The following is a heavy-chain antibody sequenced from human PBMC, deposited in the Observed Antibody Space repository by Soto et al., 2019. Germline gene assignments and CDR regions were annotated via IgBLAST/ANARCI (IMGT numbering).Heavy chain of an antibody. D-gene: IGHD5-18*01. V-gene: IGHV4-31*03. CDR1: GGSISSGGYY. CDR3: ARDRLGYSYGHGGARHFDY. Sequence: QVQLQESGPGLVKPSQTLSLTCTVSGGSISSGGYYWSWIRQHPGKGLEWIGYIYYSGSTYYNPSLKSRVTLSVDTSKNQFSLKLSSVTAADTAVYYCARDRLGYSYGHGGARHFDYWGQGTLVTVSS. J-gene: IGHJ4*02. CDR2: IYYSGST.